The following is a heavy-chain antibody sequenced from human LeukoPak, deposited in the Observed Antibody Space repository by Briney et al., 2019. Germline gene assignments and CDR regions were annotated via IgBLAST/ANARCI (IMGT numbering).Heavy chain of an antibody. CDR1: GLTFSSYG. J-gene: IGHJ4*02. Sequence: GGSLRLSCAASGLTFSSYGMSWVRQAPGKGLEWVSAISGRGDSTYYADSVKGRFTISRDNSKNTLYLQMNSLRAEDTAVYYCAKEGRSLQTYWGQGTLVTVSS. D-gene: IGHD5-24*01. CDR3: AKEGRSLQTY. V-gene: IGHV3-23*01. CDR2: ISGRGDST.